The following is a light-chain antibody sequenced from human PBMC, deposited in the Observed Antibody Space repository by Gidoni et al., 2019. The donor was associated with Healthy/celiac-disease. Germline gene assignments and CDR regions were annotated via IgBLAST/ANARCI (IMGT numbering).Light chain of an antibody. CDR2: AAS. Sequence: DIHMTQSPSSLSASVGDRVTIPCRASQSISSYLNWYQQKPGKAPKLLIYAASSLQSGVPSRFSGSGSGTDFTLTISSLQPEDFATYYCQQSYSTLALTFGGGTKVEIK. CDR1: QSISSY. CDR3: QQSYSTLALT. J-gene: IGKJ4*01. V-gene: IGKV1-39*01.